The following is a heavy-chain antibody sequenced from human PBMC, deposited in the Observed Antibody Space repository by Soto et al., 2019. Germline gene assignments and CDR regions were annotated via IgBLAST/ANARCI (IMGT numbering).Heavy chain of an antibody. Sequence: QVQLQESGPGLVKPSETLSLSCSVSGRSISGHYWSWVRQTPGKGLEWIGYMYYSGSTNYNPSLKRRVPISVHTSKNHLSLRLISVTGADTAVYYCARGPYYDLIWNYYYMDVWGKGTTVTFSS. CDR3: ARGPYYDLIWNYYYMDV. CDR1: GRSISGHY. D-gene: IGHD3-16*01. CDR2: MYYSGST. V-gene: IGHV4-59*08. J-gene: IGHJ6*03.